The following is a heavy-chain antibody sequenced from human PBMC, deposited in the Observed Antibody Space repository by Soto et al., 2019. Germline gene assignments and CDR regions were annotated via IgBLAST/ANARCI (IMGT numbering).Heavy chain of an antibody. CDR1: GFTFSSYA. CDR2: ISGSGGST. V-gene: IGHV3-23*01. CDR3: AKPMITFGGVISGLDY. J-gene: IGHJ4*02. D-gene: IGHD3-16*02. Sequence: GGSLRLSCAASGFTFSSYAMSWVRQAPGKGLEWVSAISGSGGSTYYADSVKGRFTISRDNSKNTLYLQMNSLRAEDTAVYYCAKPMITFGGVISGLDYWGQGTLVTVSS.